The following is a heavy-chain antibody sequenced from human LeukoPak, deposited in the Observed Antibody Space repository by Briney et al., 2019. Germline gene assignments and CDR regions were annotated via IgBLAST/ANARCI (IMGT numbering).Heavy chain of an antibody. J-gene: IGHJ5*02. CDR3: ARRGGSSEWFDP. D-gene: IGHD6-6*01. V-gene: IGHV5-51*01. Sequence: GESLKISCKGSGYTFTTYWIGWVRQMPGKGLEWMGIIYPGDSDTRYNPSFQGQVTISADKSISTAYLRWSSLKASDTAIYYCARRGGSSEWFDPWGQGTLVTVSS. CDR2: IYPGDSDT. CDR1: GYTFTTYW.